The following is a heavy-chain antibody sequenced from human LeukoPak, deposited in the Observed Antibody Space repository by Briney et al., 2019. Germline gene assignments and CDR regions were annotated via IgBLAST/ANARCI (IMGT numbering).Heavy chain of an antibody. CDR1: GFTFSSYS. CDR3: ARPGGYSGYNTHYFDY. CDR2: ISSSSSTI. V-gene: IGHV3-48*04. J-gene: IGHJ4*02. D-gene: IGHD5-12*01. Sequence: GGSLRLSCAASGFTFSSYSMNWVRQAPGKGLEWVSYISSSSSTIYYADSVKGRFTISRDNAKYSLSLQMTSLRADDTAVYFCARPGGYSGYNTHYFDYWGQGTLVTVSS.